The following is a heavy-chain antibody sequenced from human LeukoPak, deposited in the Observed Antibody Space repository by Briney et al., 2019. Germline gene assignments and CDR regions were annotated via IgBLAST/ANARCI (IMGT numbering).Heavy chain of an antibody. J-gene: IGHJ3*02. V-gene: IGHV3-30*18. Sequence: PGGSLRLSCAASGFTFSSYVMHWVRQAPGKGLEWVAVISYDGSNKYYADSVKGRFTISRDNSKNTLYLQMNSLRAEDTAVYYCAKVSGTSGVIIRDAFDIWGQGTMVTVSS. CDR1: GFTFSSYV. CDR2: ISYDGSNK. D-gene: IGHD3-10*01. CDR3: AKVSGTSGVIIRDAFDI.